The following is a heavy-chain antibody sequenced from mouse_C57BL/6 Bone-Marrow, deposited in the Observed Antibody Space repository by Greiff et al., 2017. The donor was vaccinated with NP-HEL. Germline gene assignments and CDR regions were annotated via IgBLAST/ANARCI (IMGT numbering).Heavy chain of an antibody. CDR2: IYPGSGST. CDR1: GYTFTSYW. CDR3: ARSRYYYGPPRFDY. D-gene: IGHD1-1*01. J-gene: IGHJ2*01. V-gene: IGHV1-55*01. Sequence: QVQLQQPGAELVKPGASVKMSCKASGYTFTSYWITWVKQRPGQGLEWIGDIYPGSGSTNYNEKFKSKATLTVDTSSSTAYMQLSSLTSEDSAVYYCARSRYYYGPPRFDYWGQGTTLTVSS.